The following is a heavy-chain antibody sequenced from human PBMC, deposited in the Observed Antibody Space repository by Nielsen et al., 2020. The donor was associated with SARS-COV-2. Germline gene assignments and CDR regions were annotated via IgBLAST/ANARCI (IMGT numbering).Heavy chain of an antibody. Sequence: GGSLRLSCAASGFTFRSYGMNWVRQAPGKGLEWVSYISSSSSTIYYADSVKGRFTISRDNAKNSLYLQMNSLRVEDTDVYYCARDLGYCYSTSCYTLAFDIWGQGTMVTVSS. J-gene: IGHJ3*02. D-gene: IGHD2-2*02. V-gene: IGHV3-48*01. CDR2: ISSSSSTI. CDR1: GFTFRSYG. CDR3: ARDLGYCYSTSCYTLAFDI.